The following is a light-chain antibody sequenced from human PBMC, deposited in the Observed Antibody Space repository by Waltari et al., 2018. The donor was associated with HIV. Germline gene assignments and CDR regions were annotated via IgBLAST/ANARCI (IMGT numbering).Light chain of an antibody. J-gene: IGLJ2*01. CDR2: EVS. Sequence: QSALTQPASVSGSPGKSITISCLGSSSDIGAYNFVSWYQQRPGKAPKLMMYEVSDRPSGSSNRFSGSKSGITASLTISGLQADDEADYYCASYTRSGILLFGGGTRLTVL. CDR1: SSDIGAYNF. V-gene: IGLV2-14*01. CDR3: ASYTRSGILL.